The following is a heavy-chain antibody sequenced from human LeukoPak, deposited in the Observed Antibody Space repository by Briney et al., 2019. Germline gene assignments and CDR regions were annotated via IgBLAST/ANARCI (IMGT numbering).Heavy chain of an antibody. V-gene: IGHV1-18*01. J-gene: IGHJ4*02. Sequence: GASVKVSCKASGYTFTSYGISWVRQAPGQGLEWMGWISAYNGNTNYAQKLQGRVTMTTDTSTSTAYMELRSLRSDDTAVYYCARNYCSGGSCSLFDYWGQGTLVTVSS. CDR1: GYTFTSYG. CDR2: ISAYNGNT. D-gene: IGHD2-15*01. CDR3: ARNYCSGGSCSLFDY.